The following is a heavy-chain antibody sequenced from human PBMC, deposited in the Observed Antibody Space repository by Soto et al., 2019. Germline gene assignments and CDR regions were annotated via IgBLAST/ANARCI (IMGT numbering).Heavy chain of an antibody. CDR1: GDSISAYY. Sequence: QVQLQESGPGLVKPSETLSLTCTVSGDSISAYYWNWIRQPPGKGLEWIGHIHYTGSTNYNPSLRSRVTISIDTSKTLFSLKVTSVTATDTAVYYCARQQDYYGSGSFQFDSWGQGTLVTVSS. V-gene: IGHV4-59*08. CDR3: ARQQDYYGSGSFQFDS. D-gene: IGHD3-10*01. J-gene: IGHJ4*02. CDR2: IHYTGST.